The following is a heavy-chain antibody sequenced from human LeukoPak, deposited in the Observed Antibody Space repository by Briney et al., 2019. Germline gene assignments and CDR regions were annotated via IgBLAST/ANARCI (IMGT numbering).Heavy chain of an antibody. J-gene: IGHJ4*02. CDR1: GFTFSSYS. V-gene: IGHV3-48*04. D-gene: IGHD4-23*01. CDR2: ISSSSSTI. Sequence: GGSLRLSCAASGFTFSSYSMNWVRQAPGKGLEWVSYISSSSSTIHYADSVKGRFTISRDNAKNSLYLQMNSLRAEDTAVYYCARDRDYGGKGFDYWGQGTLVTVST. CDR3: ARDRDYGGKGFDY.